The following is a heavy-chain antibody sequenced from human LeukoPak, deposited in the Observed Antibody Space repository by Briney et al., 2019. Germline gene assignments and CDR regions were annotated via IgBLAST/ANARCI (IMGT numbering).Heavy chain of an antibody. D-gene: IGHD3-10*01. CDR1: GHTLTELS. J-gene: IGHJ1*01. CDR2: FDPEDGET. V-gene: IGHV1-24*01. CDR3: ATLTMVRGALAEYFQH. Sequence: GASVKVSCKVSGHTLTELSMHWVRQAPGKGLEWMGGFDPEDGETIYAQKFQGRVTMTEDTSTDTAYMELSSLRSEDTAVYYCATLTMVRGALAEYFQHWGQGTLVTVSS.